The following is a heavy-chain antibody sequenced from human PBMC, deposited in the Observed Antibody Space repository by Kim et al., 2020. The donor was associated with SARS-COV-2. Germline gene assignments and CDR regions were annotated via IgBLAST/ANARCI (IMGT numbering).Heavy chain of an antibody. CDR3: ARRSRTAAGTKWYFDL. V-gene: IGHV5-10-1*01. D-gene: IGHD6-13*01. J-gene: IGHJ2*01. Sequence: GESLKISCKGSGYSFTNYWINWVRQMPGKGLEWMGRIDLSDSFTTYSPSFQGHVTISVDRSISTAYLQWSNLKASDTAMYYCARRSRTAAGTKWYFDLWGRGTLVTVSS. CDR1: GYSFTNYW. CDR2: IDLSDSFT.